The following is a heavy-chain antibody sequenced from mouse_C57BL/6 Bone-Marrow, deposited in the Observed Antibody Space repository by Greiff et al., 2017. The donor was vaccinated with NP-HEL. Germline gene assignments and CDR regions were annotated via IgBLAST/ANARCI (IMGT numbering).Heavy chain of an antibody. V-gene: IGHV5-6*02. CDR1: GFTFSSYG. CDR3: ARRPPRAY. Sequence: EVMLVESGGDLVKPGGSLKLSCAASGFTFSSYGMSWVRQTPDKRLEWVATISSGGSYTYYPDSVKGRFTISRDNAKNTLYLQLSSLKSEDTAVYYCARRPPRAYWGQGTLVTVSA. J-gene: IGHJ3*01. CDR2: ISSGGSYT.